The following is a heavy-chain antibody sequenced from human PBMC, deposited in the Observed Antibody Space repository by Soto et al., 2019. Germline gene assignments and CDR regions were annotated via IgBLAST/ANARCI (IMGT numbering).Heavy chain of an antibody. J-gene: IGHJ5*01. Sequence: EVQLVETGGGLIQPGGSLRLSCAASGFNVSSNSMNWVRQAPGKRLEWLSLIHSDANTKYADSVKGRFTISRDSSENKFYLQMNSLRAEDTAVYYCARHAWLESWGQGTLVTVSS. CDR1: GFNVSSNS. CDR3: ARHAWLES. CDR2: IHSDANT. V-gene: IGHV3-53*02.